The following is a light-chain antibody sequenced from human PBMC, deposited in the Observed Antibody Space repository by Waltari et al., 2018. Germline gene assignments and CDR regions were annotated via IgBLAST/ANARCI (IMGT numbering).Light chain of an antibody. V-gene: IGLV6-57*03. CDR3: QSYDASVI. CDR2: EDD. CDR1: SGSIASNY. J-gene: IGLJ2*01. Sequence: FMPTQPHSVSESPGKTVSISCTRSSGSIASNYEQWYQQRPGSAPTIVIYEDDQRPSGVPDRFSGSIDSSSNSASLTISGLETEDEADYYCQSYDASVIFGGGTRLTVL.